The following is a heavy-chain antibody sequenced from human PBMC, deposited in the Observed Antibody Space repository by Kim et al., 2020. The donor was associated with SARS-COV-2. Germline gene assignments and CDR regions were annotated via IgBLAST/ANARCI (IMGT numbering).Heavy chain of an antibody. CDR3: AKGPNIRTTDY. D-gene: IGHD1-26*01. Sequence: YYADSAKGRFTISRDNSKNTLYLQMNSLRAGDTAVYFCAKGPNIRTTDYWGQGTLVTVSS. J-gene: IGHJ4*02. V-gene: IGHV3-23*01.